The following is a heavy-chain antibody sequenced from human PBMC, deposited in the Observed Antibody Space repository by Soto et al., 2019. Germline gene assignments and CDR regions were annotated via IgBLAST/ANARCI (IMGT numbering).Heavy chain of an antibody. CDR3: AKYNEYSAYGATYFDY. D-gene: IGHD5-12*01. J-gene: IGHJ4*02. Sequence: PXESLSLSCAASGFIFSSYAMSWVRQAPAEGLEWVSVISGTGGTTYYAGSVKGRFTISRDNSKNTLYLQMNSLKAEDTAVYYCAKYNEYSAYGATYFDYWGQGVLVTVSS. V-gene: IGHV3-23*01. CDR2: ISGTGGTT. CDR1: GFIFSSYA.